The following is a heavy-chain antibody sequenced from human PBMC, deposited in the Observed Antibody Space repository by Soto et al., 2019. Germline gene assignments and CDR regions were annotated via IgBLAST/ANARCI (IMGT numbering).Heavy chain of an antibody. D-gene: IGHD3-9*01. V-gene: IGHV4-31*03. CDR1: GGSISSGGYY. Sequence: QVQLQESGPGLVKPSQTLSLTCTVSGGSISSGGYYWSWIRQHPGKGLEWIGYIYYSGRTYYNPSRKSRVTRSVDTSKNQFSLKLSSVTAADTAVYYCARVLLTGLSPIDYWGQGTLVTVSS. CDR2: IYYSGRT. J-gene: IGHJ4*02. CDR3: ARVLLTGLSPIDY.